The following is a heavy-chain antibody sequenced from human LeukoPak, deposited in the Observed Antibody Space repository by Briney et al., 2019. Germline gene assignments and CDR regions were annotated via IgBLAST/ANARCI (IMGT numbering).Heavy chain of an antibody. D-gene: IGHD3-22*01. J-gene: IGHJ4*02. Sequence: PSETLSLTCAVSGGSISSSNWWSWVRQPPGKGLEWIGEIYHSGSTNYDPSLKSRVTISVDKSKNQFSLKLSSVTAADTAVYYCARVPYYYDSSGYYLDYWGQGTLVTVSS. CDR2: IYHSGST. CDR1: GGSISSSNW. CDR3: ARVPYYYDSSGYYLDY. V-gene: IGHV4-4*02.